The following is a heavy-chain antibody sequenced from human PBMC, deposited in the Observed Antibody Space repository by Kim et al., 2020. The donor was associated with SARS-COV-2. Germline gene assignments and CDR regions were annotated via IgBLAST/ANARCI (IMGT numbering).Heavy chain of an antibody. V-gene: IGHV3-23*05. CDR3: AKETPSLGYAEN. Sequence: GGSLRLSCAASGFTFSSNAMSWVRQAPGKGLEWVSAIGFTGNTYYAYSVKGRFTISRDNAKDTVYLQMSSLRAEDTAIYYCAKETPSLGYAENWGQGTLV. J-gene: IGHJ4*02. D-gene: IGHD3-16*01. CDR2: IGFTGNT. CDR1: GFTFSSNA.